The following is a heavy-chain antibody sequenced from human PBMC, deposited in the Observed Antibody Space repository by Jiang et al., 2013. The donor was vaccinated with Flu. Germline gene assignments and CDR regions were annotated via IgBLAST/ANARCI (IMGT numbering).Heavy chain of an antibody. CDR3: ARGAYCSSPGCYFAY. D-gene: IGHD2-2*01. CDR1: GGTFSSYG. CDR2: IIPSSGAA. V-gene: IGHV1-69*01. J-gene: IGHJ4*02. Sequence: GAEVKKPGASVKVSCKVSGGTFSSYGLSWVRQAPGQGLEWMGGIIPSSGAANYAQKFQGRVTITADEFTSSVYMELSNLRSVDTAVYYCARGAYCSSPGCYFAYWGQGTLVTVSS.